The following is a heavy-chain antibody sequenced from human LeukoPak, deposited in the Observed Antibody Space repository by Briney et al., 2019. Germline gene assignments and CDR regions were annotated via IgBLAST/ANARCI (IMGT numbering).Heavy chain of an antibody. CDR2: IYYSGST. CDR1: GGSISSYY. D-gene: IGHD6-19*01. CDR3: ARGYSSGWPFYYYYMDV. Sequence: SETLSLTCTVSGGSISSYYWSWIRQPPGKGLEWIGYIYYSGSTNYNPSLKSRVTISVDTSKNQFSLKLSSVTAADTAVYYCARGYSSGWPFYYYYMDVWGKGTTVTISS. V-gene: IGHV4-59*01. J-gene: IGHJ6*03.